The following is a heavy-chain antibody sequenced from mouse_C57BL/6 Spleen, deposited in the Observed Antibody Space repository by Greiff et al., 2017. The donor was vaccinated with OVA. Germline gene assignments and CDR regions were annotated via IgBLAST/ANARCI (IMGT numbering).Heavy chain of an antibody. V-gene: IGHV1-82*01. J-gene: IGHJ1*03. CDR1: GYAFSSSW. CDR3: ARGPYYGSSLWDFDG. CDR2: IYPGDGDT. D-gene: IGHD1-1*01. Sequence: QVQLQQSGPELVKPGASVKISCKASGYAFSSSWMHWVKQRPGKGLEWIGRIYPGDGDTNYNGKFKGKATLTADKSSSTAYMQLSSLTSEDAAVYFCARGPYYGSSLWDFDGWGTGTTVTDSS.